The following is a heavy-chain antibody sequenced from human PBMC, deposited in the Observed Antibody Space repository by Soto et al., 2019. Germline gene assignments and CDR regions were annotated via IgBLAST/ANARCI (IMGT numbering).Heavy chain of an antibody. CDR3: ARDRGRYYYGSGSYLGSSPLRNYGMDV. CDR2: IYYSGST. Sequence: QVQLQESGPGLVKPSETLSLTCTVSGGSISSYYWSWIRQPPGKGLEWIGYIYYSGSTNYNPSLKSRVTISVDTSKNQFSLTLSSVTAADTAVYYCARDRGRYYYGSGSYLGSSPLRNYGMDVWGRGTTVTVSS. D-gene: IGHD3-10*01. J-gene: IGHJ6*02. V-gene: IGHV4-59*01. CDR1: GGSISSYY.